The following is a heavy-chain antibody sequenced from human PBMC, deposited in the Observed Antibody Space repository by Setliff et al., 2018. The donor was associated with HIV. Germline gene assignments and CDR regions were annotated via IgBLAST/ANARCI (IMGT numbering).Heavy chain of an antibody. CDR2: INGGNGHT. J-gene: IGHJ4*02. CDR1: GYTFTTYA. Sequence: GPSVKVSCKTSGYTFTTYAIHWVRQAPGQRLEWMGWINGGNGHTKSSERFQGRVTFSRDSSASTAQMELSSLTSEDTAVYFCARGMIRGAIITEFDSWGQGTLVTVSS. D-gene: IGHD3-10*01. V-gene: IGHV1-3*01. CDR3: ARGMIRGAIITEFDS.